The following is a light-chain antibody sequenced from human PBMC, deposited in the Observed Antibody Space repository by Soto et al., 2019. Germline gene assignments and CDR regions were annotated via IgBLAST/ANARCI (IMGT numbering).Light chain of an antibody. CDR3: CSYAGSSSYV. CDR1: SSDVGSYNL. Sequence: QSVLTQPASVSGPPGQSITISCPGTSSDVGSYNLVSWYQQHPGKAPKLMIYEGSKRPSGVSNRFSGSKSGNTASLTISGLQAEDEADYYCCSYAGSSSYVFGTGTKVTVL. J-gene: IGLJ1*01. V-gene: IGLV2-23*01. CDR2: EGS.